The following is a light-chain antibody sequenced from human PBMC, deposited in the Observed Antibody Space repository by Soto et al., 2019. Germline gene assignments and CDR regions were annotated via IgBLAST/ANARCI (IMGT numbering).Light chain of an antibody. CDR1: SSDVGGYNY. J-gene: IGLJ2*01. CDR3: SSYTSSSTRVV. CDR2: DVS. V-gene: IGLV2-14*01. Sequence: QSALTQPASVSGSPGQSITISCTGTSSDVGGYNYVSWYQQHPGKAPKLMIYDVSNRPSGVSNRFAGPKSVNTASLTISGLQAEDEADYYCSSYTSSSTRVVFGGGTTLA.